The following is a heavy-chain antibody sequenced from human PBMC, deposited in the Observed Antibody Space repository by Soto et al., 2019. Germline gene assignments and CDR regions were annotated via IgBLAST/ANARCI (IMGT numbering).Heavy chain of an antibody. J-gene: IGHJ6*02. D-gene: IGHD6-19*01. CDR3: ARQIAVAAGYYYCGMDV. V-gene: IGHV5-51*01. Sequence: GESLKISCKGSGYSFTSYWIGWVRQMPGKGLEWMGIIYPGDSDTRYSPSFQGHVTISADKSISTAYLQWSSLKASDTAMYYCARQIAVAAGYYYCGMDVWGQGTTVTVSS. CDR2: IYPGDSDT. CDR1: GYSFTSYW.